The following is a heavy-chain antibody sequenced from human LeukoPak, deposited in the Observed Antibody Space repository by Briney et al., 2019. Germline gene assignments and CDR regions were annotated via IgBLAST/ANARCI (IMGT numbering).Heavy chain of an antibody. CDR2: ISYDGSNK. Sequence: GGSLRLSCAASGFTFSSYAMHCVPQAPGKGLEWVAVISYDGSNKYYADSVKGRFTISRDNSKNTLYLQMNSLRAEDTAVYYCARGKGFYYYGMDVWGQGTTVTVSS. CDR1: GFTFSSYA. V-gene: IGHV3-30-3*01. CDR3: ARGKGFYYYGMDV. J-gene: IGHJ6*02.